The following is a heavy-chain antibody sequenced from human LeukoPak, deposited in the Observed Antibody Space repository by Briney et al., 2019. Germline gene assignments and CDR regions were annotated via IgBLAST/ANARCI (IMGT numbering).Heavy chain of an antibody. CDR1: GDRFTSYW. Sequence: GESLKISCKGYGDRFTSYWVAWVRQMPGKGLEWMGIIFPGDSDTRYSPSIQGQVTISVDRSISTAYLQWSSLKASDTAIYCCARRPFHSQSWLAPWGQGTLVTVSS. CDR3: ARRPFHSQSWLAP. J-gene: IGHJ5*02. V-gene: IGHV5-51*01. CDR2: IFPGDSDT.